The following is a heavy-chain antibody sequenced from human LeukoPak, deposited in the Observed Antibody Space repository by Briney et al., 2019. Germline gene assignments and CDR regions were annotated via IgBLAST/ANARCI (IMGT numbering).Heavy chain of an antibody. J-gene: IGHJ5*02. CDR3: ARVVSGYDFWSGYSRMNWFDP. CDR1: GGSFSGYY. D-gene: IGHD3-3*01. CDR2: INHSGST. Sequence: SETLSLTCAVYGGSFSGYYWSWIRQPPGKGLEWIGEINHSGSTNYNPSLKSRVTISVDTSKNQFSLKLSSVTAADTAVYYCARVVSGYDFWSGYSRMNWFDPWGQGTLVTVSS. V-gene: IGHV4-34*01.